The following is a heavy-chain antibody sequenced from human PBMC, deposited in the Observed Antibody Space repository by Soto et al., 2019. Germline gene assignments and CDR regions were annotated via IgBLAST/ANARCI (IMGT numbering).Heavy chain of an antibody. D-gene: IGHD1-26*01. V-gene: IGHV1-18*01. CDR3: ARDLPHSGSYKDGY. CDR2: ISAYNGNT. J-gene: IGHJ4*02. CDR1: GYTFTSYG. Sequence: ASVKVSCKASGYTFTSYGISWVRQAPGQGLEWMGWISAYNGNTNYAQKLQGRVTMTTDTSTSTAYMELRSLRSDDTAVYYCARDLPHSGSYKDGYWGQRTLVTVSS.